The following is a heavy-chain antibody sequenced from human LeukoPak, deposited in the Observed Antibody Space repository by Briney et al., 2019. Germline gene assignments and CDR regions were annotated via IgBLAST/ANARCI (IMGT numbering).Heavy chain of an antibody. CDR2: MNPNSGNT. CDR3: ARRRTYDFWSGYYRVFDY. V-gene: IGHV1-8*01. D-gene: IGHD3-3*01. Sequence: GASVKVPCKASGYTFTSYDINWVRQATGQGLEWMGWMNPNSGNTGYAQKFQGRVTMTRNTSISTAYMELSSLRSEDTAVYYCARRRTYDFWSGYYRVFDYWGQGTLVTVSS. J-gene: IGHJ4*02. CDR1: GYTFTSYD.